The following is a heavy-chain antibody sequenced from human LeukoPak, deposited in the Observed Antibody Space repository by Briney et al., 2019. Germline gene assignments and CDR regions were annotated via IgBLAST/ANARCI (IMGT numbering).Heavy chain of an antibody. CDR3: ARVSSGWYEGFDY. CDR2: ISSSSSYI. J-gene: IGHJ4*02. V-gene: IGHV3-21*01. CDR1: GFTFSSYS. Sequence: GGSLRLSCAASGFTFSSYSMNWVRQAPGKGLEWVSSISSSSSYIYYADSVKGRFTISRGNAKNSLYLQMNSLRAEDTAVYYCARVSSGWYEGFDYWGQGTLVTVSS. D-gene: IGHD6-19*01.